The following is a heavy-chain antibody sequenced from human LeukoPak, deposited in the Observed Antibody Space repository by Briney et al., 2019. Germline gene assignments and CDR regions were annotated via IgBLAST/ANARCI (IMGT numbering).Heavy chain of an antibody. CDR1: GFTFSNYL. Sequence: GGSLRLTCAASGFTFSNYLMHWVRQAPGKGLVWVSRITSDGSSTHYADSVKGRFTISRDNAKNTLYLQMNSLTAEDTAVYYCVSLGYCSTSSCQPWGQGTLVTVSS. D-gene: IGHD2-2*01. CDR2: ITSDGSST. J-gene: IGHJ4*02. V-gene: IGHV3-74*01. CDR3: VSLGYCSTSSCQP.